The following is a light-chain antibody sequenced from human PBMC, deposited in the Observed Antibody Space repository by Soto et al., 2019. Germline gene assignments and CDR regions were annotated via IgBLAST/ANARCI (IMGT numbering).Light chain of an antibody. J-gene: IGLJ2*01. Sequence: QSALSQPATVSGSPGQSITISFTGTSSDVGAYNYVSWYQQHPNKAPKLIIYEVNNRPSGVSSRFSGYKSGTTASLTISGLQTDDEADYHCSSYTSNSTLVVFGGGTKLTVL. CDR3: SSYTSNSTLVV. V-gene: IGLV2-14*01. CDR2: EVN. CDR1: SSDVGAYNY.